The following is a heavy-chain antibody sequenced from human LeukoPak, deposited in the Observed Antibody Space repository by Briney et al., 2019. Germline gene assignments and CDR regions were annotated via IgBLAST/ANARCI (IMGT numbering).Heavy chain of an antibody. J-gene: IGHJ4*02. Sequence: SETLSLTCAVYGGSFSGYYWSWIRQPPGKGLEWIGEINHSGSTNYNPSLKSRVTISIDTSKNQFSLKLSSVSAADTAVYYCARLGAGPTYYDFWSGYSSFYFDYWGQGTLVTVSS. CDR1: GGSFSGYY. CDR3: ARLGAGPTYYDFWSGYSSFYFDY. V-gene: IGHV4-34*01. CDR2: INHSGST. D-gene: IGHD3-3*01.